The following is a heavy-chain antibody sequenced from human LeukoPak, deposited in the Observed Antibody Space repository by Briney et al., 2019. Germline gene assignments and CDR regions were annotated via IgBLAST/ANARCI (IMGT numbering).Heavy chain of an antibody. D-gene: IGHD3-22*01. J-gene: IGHJ4*02. Sequence: SETLSLTCTVSGGSISSSSYYWGWIRQPPGKGLEWIGSIYYSGSTYYNPSLKSRVTISVDTSKTQFSLKLTSVTAADTAVYYCARVRDYYDSSGYFYYWGQGTLVTVSS. V-gene: IGHV4-39*07. CDR1: GGSISSSSYY. CDR2: IYYSGST. CDR3: ARVRDYYDSSGYFYY.